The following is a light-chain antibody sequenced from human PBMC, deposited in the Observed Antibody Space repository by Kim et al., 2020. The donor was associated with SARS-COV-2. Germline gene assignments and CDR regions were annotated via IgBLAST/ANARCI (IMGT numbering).Light chain of an antibody. CDR3: HQYYSLPLT. CDR2: WAS. J-gene: IGKJ2*01. CDR1: QSVLYNSNKGNY. Sequence: RPTINCKSSQSVLYNSNKGNYLAWYQQKPGQPPRLLIYWASTRESGVPDRFSGSGSGTDFTLTISSLQAEDVAVYYCHQYYSLPLTFGQGTKLEI. V-gene: IGKV4-1*01.